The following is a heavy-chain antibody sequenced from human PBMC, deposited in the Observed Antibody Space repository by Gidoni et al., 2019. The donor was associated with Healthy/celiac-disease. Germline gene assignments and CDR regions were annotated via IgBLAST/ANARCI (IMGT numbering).Heavy chain of an antibody. Sequence: QVQLQQWGAGLLKPSETLSLTCAVYGGSFSGYYWSWIRQPPGKGLEWIGELNHSGSTNYNPSLKSRVTISVDTSKNQFSLKLSSVTAADTAVYYCARDGVITGVDYWGQGTLVTVSS. D-gene: IGHD3-22*01. CDR3: ARDGVITGVDY. CDR2: LNHSGST. J-gene: IGHJ4*02. CDR1: GGSFSGYY. V-gene: IGHV4-34*01.